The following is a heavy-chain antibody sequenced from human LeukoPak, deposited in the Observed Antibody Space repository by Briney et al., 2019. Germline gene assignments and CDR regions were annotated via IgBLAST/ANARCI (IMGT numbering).Heavy chain of an antibody. CDR3: ARRLGYCSSTSCQGAFDI. Sequence: ASVKVSCKASGYTFTSYDINWVRQAPGQGLEWMGWINPNSGGTNYAQKFQGRVTMTRDTSISTAYMELSRLRSDDTAVYYCARRLGYCSSTSCQGAFDIWGQGTMVTVSS. V-gene: IGHV1-2*02. CDR2: INPNSGGT. J-gene: IGHJ3*02. CDR1: GYTFTSYD. D-gene: IGHD2-2*01.